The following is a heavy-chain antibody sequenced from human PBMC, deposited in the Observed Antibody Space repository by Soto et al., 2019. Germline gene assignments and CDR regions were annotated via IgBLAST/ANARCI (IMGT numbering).Heavy chain of an antibody. J-gene: IGHJ4*02. D-gene: IGHD4-17*01. CDR3: ARLVETTVITLPFDL. V-gene: IGHV3-73*01. Sequence: GGSLRLSCAASGFTFSGSAVHWVRQASGKGLEWIGRIRNKPNNYATAYAESVRGRFTVSRDDSKDTAYLQMNSLKTEDTAIYYCARLVETTVITLPFDLWGQGALVTVSS. CDR2: IRNKPNNYAT. CDR1: GFTFSGSA.